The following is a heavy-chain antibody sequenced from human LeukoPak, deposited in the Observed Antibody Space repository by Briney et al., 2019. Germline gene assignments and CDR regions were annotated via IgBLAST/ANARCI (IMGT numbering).Heavy chain of an antibody. D-gene: IGHD3-3*01. V-gene: IGHV4-34*01. Sequence: SETLSLTCAVYGGSFSGYYWSWIRQPPGKGLEWIGEINHSGSTNYNPSLKSRVTISVDTSKNQFSLKLSSVTAADTAVYYCARDQYESYMDVWGKGTTVTVSS. J-gene: IGHJ6*03. CDR1: GGSFSGYY. CDR3: ARDQYESYMDV. CDR2: INHSGST.